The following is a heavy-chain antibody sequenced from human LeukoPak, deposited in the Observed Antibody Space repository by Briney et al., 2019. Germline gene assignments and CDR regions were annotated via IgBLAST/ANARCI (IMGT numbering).Heavy chain of an antibody. CDR2: INWNGGST. V-gene: IGHV3-20*04. D-gene: IGHD3-22*01. CDR1: GFTFDDYG. J-gene: IGHJ4*02. CDR3: ARGIPRDSSGYPRGSFSY. Sequence: PGGSLRLSXAASGFTFDDYGMSWVRQAPGKGLEWVSGINWNGGSTCYADSVKGRFTISRDNAKNSLYLQMNSLRAEDTALYYCARGIPRDSSGYPRGSFSYWGQGTLVTVSS.